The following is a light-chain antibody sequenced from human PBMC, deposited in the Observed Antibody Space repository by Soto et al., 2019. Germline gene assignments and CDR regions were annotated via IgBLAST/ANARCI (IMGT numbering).Light chain of an antibody. J-gene: IGKJ2*01. V-gene: IGKV1D-12*01. CDR3: QQANSCPHT. CDR1: QGISSW. Sequence: DIQMTQSPSSVSASVGDRVTITCRASQGISSWLAWSQQKPGKAPKPLIYAASSLQSGVPSRFSGSGSGTDFTLTISSLQPEDFATYYWQQANSCPHTFGQGTKLEIK. CDR2: AAS.